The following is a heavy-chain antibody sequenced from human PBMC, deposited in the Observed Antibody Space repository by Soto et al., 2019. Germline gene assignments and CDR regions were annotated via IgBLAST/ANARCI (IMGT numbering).Heavy chain of an antibody. D-gene: IGHD6-19*01. Sequence: PGGSLRLSCAASGFTFSSYAMHWVRQAPGKGLEWVAVISYDGSNKYYADSVKGRFTISRDNSKNTLYLQMNSLRAEDTAVYYCASTIVGSGWQRGPYGMDVWGQGTTVTVSS. V-gene: IGHV3-30-3*01. CDR1: GFTFSSYA. CDR3: ASTIVGSGWQRGPYGMDV. J-gene: IGHJ6*02. CDR2: ISYDGSNK.